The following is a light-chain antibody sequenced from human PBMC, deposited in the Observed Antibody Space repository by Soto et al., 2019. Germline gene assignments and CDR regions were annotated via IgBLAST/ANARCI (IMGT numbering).Light chain of an antibody. CDR3: QQYGRSPRT. Sequence: EIVLTQSPXTLALAPGERATLSCRASQNVNTNYLAWYQQKPGQAPRLLIYDASRRATGIPDRFSGIGSGTDFTLTISRLEPEDFAVYYCQQYGRSPRTFGQGTKVDIK. CDR1: QNVNTNY. CDR2: DAS. J-gene: IGKJ1*01. V-gene: IGKV3-20*01.